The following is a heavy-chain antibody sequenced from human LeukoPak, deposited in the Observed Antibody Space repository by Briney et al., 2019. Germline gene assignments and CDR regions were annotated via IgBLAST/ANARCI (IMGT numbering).Heavy chain of an antibody. CDR1: GYTFTGYY. CDR2: INPNSGGT. Sequence: ASVKVSCKASGYTFTGYYMHWVRQAPGQGLEWMGWINPNSGGTNYAQKFQGRVTMTRDTPISTAYMELSRLRSDDTAVYYCARDISRYSSGWSGDYWGQGTLVTVSS. J-gene: IGHJ4*02. D-gene: IGHD6-19*01. CDR3: ARDISRYSSGWSGDY. V-gene: IGHV1-2*02.